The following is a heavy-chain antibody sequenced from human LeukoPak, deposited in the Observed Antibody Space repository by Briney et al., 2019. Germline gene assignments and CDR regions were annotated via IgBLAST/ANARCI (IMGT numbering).Heavy chain of an antibody. CDR1: GFTFSSYG. Sequence: PGGSLRLSCAASGFTFSSYGMNWVRQAPGKGLEWVSSISSSSSYIYYADSVKGRFTISRDNAKNSLYLQMNSLRAEDTDVSYCASLPDMTTTGTAFDIWGQGTMVTVSS. D-gene: IGHD1-26*01. V-gene: IGHV3-21*01. J-gene: IGHJ3*02. CDR3: ASLPDMTTTGTAFDI. CDR2: ISSSSSYI.